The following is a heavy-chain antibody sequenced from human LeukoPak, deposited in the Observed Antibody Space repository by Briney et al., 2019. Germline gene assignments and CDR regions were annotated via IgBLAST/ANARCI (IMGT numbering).Heavy chain of an antibody. CDR3: AKDRDSSSWYYFDY. CDR1: GFTFSSYG. V-gene: IGHV3-30*02. J-gene: IGHJ4*02. CDR2: IRYDGSNK. D-gene: IGHD6-13*01. Sequence: GGSLRLSCAASGFTFSSYGMHWVRQAPGKGLEWVAFIRYDGSNKYYADSVKGRFTISRDNSKITLYLQMNSLRAEDTAVYYCAKDRDSSSWYYFDYWGQGTLVTVSS.